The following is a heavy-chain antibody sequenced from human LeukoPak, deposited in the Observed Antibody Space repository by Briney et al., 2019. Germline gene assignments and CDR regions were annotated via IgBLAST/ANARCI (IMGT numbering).Heavy chain of an antibody. Sequence: PSETLSLTCAVYGGSFSGYYWSWIRQPPGKGLEWIGEINHSGSTNYNPSLKSRVTISVDTSKNQFSLKLSSVTAADTAVYYCARGSSSRSYSSRGYYDFWSGYYFVGTFDIWGQGTMVTVSS. J-gene: IGHJ3*02. V-gene: IGHV4-34*01. CDR3: ARGSSSRSYSSRGYYDFWSGYYFVGTFDI. CDR2: INHSGST. D-gene: IGHD3-3*01. CDR1: GGSFSGYY.